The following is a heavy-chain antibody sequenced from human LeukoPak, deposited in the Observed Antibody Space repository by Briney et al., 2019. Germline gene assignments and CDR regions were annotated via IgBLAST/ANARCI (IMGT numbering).Heavy chain of an antibody. J-gene: IGHJ4*02. D-gene: IGHD3-10*01. CDR1: GFTFSGSA. CDR2: IRSKANSYAT. Sequence: GRSLRLSCAASGFTFSGSAMHWVRQASGKGLEWVGRIRSKANSYATAYAASVKGRFTISRDDSKNTAYLQMNSLKTEDTAVYYCTRDYYYGSGSYYEDWGQGTLVTVSS. V-gene: IGHV3-73*01. CDR3: TRDYYYGSGSYYED.